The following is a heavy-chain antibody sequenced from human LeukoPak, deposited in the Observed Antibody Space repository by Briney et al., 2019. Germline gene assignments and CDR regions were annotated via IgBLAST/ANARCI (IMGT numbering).Heavy chain of an antibody. CDR3: ARVVDTAMVFGY. J-gene: IGHJ4*02. Sequence: GGSLRLSCAASGFTFDDYGMSWVRQAPGKGLEWVSGINWHGDNTGYADSVKGRFTISRDNARNSLYLQMNSLRAEDMALYYCARVVDTAMVFGYWGQGTLVTVSS. V-gene: IGHV3-20*04. CDR2: INWHGDNT. D-gene: IGHD5-18*01. CDR1: GFTFDDYG.